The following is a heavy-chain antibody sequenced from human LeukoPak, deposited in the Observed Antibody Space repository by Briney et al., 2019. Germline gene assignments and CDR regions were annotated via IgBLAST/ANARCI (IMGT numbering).Heavy chain of an antibody. Sequence: PGGSLRLSCAASGFTFGSYSMNWVRQAPGKGLEWVSSISRSRSYIYYADSVKGRFTISRDNAKNSLYLQMNSLSAEDTAVYYCARDPGVGRLHETKAWGQGTLVTVSS. CDR2: ISRSRSYI. CDR3: ARDPGVGRLHETKA. D-gene: IGHD6-25*01. CDR1: GFTFGSYS. J-gene: IGHJ4*02. V-gene: IGHV3-21*01.